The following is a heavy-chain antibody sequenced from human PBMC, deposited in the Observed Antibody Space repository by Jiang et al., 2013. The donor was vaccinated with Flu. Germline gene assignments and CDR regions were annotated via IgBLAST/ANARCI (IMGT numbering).Heavy chain of an antibody. CDR1: GFTFSTYA. CDR3: AQGWREPPNRYFDD. CDR2: IDRGGGVM. Sequence: QLVESGGGLVQPGGSLRLSCAASGFTFSTYAFNWVRQAPGKGLEWVSVIDRGGGVMYYADSVKGRFTISRDNSKNMLYLQMNSLRAEDTAVYYCAQGWREPPNRYFDDWGQGALVTVSS. D-gene: IGHD1-26*01. J-gene: IGHJ4*02. V-gene: IGHV3-23*03.